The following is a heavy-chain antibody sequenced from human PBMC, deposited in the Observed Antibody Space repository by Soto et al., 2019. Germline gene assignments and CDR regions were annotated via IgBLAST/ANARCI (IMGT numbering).Heavy chain of an antibody. Sequence: PGGSLRLSCAASGFTFSSYAMSWVRQAPGKGLEWVAVILYDGSNKYYADSVKGRFTISRDNSKNTLYLQMNSLRAEDTAVYYCARGAPPDYWGQGTLVTVSS. J-gene: IGHJ4*02. CDR1: GFTFSSYA. V-gene: IGHV3-30-3*01. CDR2: ILYDGSNK. CDR3: ARGAPPDY.